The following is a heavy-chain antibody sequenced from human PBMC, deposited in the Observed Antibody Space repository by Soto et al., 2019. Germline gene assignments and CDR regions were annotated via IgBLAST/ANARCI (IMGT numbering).Heavy chain of an antibody. V-gene: IGHV3-7*03. CDR2: IKQDGSEK. CDR1: GFTFSGYW. J-gene: IGHJ6*02. D-gene: IGHD3-9*01. Sequence: PGGSLRLSCSASGFTFSGYWMSWVRQAPGKGLEWVANIKQDGSEKYYVDSVKGRFTISRDNAKNSLYLQMNSLRAEDTAVYYCASGILTGSYYYYGMDVWGQGTTVTVSS. CDR3: ASGILTGSYYYYGMDV.